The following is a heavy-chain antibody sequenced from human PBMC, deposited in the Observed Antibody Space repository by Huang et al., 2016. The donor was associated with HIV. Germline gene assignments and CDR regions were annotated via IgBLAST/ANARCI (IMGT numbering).Heavy chain of an antibody. V-gene: IGHV4-59*11. Sequence: QVQLQESGPGLVKPSETLSLPCTVSGGSISTHYWSWIRQPPGKGLEWIGRIYYSGSTNYSPSLKSRVTILLDTSKNPFSLMVNSVTAADTAMYYCARDHHDFWRGYRRMYFFDHWGQGTLVTVSS. D-gene: IGHD3-3*01. J-gene: IGHJ4*02. CDR3: ARDHHDFWRGYRRMYFFDH. CDR1: GGSISTHY. CDR2: IYYSGST.